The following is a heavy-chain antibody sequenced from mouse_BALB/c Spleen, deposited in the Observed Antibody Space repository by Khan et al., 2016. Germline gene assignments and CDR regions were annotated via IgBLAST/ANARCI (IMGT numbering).Heavy chain of an antibody. V-gene: IGHV14-4*02. CDR1: GFNIKDYY. CDR3: NAIYYGNYIYFDY. CDR2: IDPENGAT. D-gene: IGHD2-1*01. J-gene: IGHJ2*01. Sequence: EVQLQKSGAELVRSGASVRLSCTASGFNIKDYYIHWVKQRPEQGLEWIGWIDPENGATEYAPKFQGKATMTADTSSNTASLQLSRLTSEDTAVYYCNAIYYGNYIYFDYWGQGTTLTVSS.